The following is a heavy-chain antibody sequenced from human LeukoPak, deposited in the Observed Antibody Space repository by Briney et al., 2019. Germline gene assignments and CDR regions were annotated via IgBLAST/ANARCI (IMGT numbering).Heavy chain of an antibody. CDR3: ARGRYGSGSYAAN. CDR2: ISSSSSYI. CDR1: GFTFSSYS. Sequence: PGGSLRLSCAASGFTFSSYSMNWVRQAPGKGLEWVSSISSSSSYIYYADSVKGRFTISRDNAKNSLYLQMNSLRAEDTAVYYCARGRYGSGSYAANWGQGTLVTVSS. D-gene: IGHD3-10*01. J-gene: IGHJ4*02. V-gene: IGHV3-21*01.